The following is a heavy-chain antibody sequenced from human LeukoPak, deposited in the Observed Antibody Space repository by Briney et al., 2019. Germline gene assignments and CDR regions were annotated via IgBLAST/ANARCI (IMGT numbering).Heavy chain of an antibody. J-gene: IGHJ4*02. D-gene: IGHD3-3*02. V-gene: IGHV3-30*18. Sequence: PGGSLRLSRAASGFTFSSYVIHWVRQAPGKGLEWVAVISYDGSNKYYADSVKGRFTISRDNSKNTLYLQMNSLRAEDTAVYYCAKGIRSTWLFDYWGQGTLVTVSS. CDR3: AKGIRSTWLFDY. CDR1: GFTFSSYV. CDR2: ISYDGSNK.